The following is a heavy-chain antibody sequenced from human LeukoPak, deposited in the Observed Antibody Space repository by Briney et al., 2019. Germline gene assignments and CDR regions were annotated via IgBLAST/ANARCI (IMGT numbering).Heavy chain of an antibody. CDR3: ARGDYYDSSGYYRNWFDP. J-gene: IGHJ5*02. CDR1: GGSISSGSYY. CDR2: IYTSGST. D-gene: IGHD3-22*01. Sequence: SETLSLTCTASGGSISSGSYYWSWIRQPAGKGLEWIGRIYTSGSTNYNPSLKSRVTISVDTSKNQFSLKLSSVTAADTAVYYCARGDYYDSSGYYRNWFDPWGQGTLVTVSS. V-gene: IGHV4-61*02.